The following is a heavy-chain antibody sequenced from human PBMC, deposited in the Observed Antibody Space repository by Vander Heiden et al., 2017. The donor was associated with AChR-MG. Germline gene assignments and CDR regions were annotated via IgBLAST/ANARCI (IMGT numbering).Heavy chain of an antibody. V-gene: IGHV1-2*02. Sequence: QVQLVQSGAEVKKPGASVKVSCKASGYTFTGYYMPWVRQAPGQGLEWMGWINPNSGGTNYAQKFQGRVTMTRDTSISTAYMELSRLRSDDTAVYYCARVPAGSGWYDAFDIWGQGTMVTVSS. J-gene: IGHJ3*02. D-gene: IGHD6-19*01. CDR1: GYTFTGYY. CDR3: ARVPAGSGWYDAFDI. CDR2: INPNSGGT.